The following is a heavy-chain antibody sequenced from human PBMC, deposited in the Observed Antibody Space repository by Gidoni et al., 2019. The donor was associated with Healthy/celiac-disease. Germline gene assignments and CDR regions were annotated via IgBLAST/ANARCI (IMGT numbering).Heavy chain of an antibody. V-gene: IGHV3-7*03. CDR2: IMHDGSEK. CDR1: GFTFSSYG. CDR3: ARDSGLRPDLSDYYYCMDV. Sequence: EVQLVESGGGLVEPGGSLRLSCAASGFTFSSYGRSWVRQAPGKGLGWLANIMHDGSEKYSVYSVKGLCPISRANAKTSLYLQMNCLRAEDTAVYYCARDSGLRPDLSDYYYCMDVWGQGTTVTVSS. J-gene: IGHJ6*02.